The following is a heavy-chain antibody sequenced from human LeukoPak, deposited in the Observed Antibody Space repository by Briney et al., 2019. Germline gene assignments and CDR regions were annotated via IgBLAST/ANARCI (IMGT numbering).Heavy chain of an antibody. CDR3: AISTYSSSPS. CDR1: GFAFSDHW. Sequence: EGSLRLSCAASGFAFSDHWMIWVRQAPGKGLEWVANINQDESTKYYVDSVEGRFTISRDNAKNSLYLQMNSLRAEDTAVYYCAISTYSSSPSWGQGILVTVPS. CDR2: INQDESTK. V-gene: IGHV3-7*03. J-gene: IGHJ5*02. D-gene: IGHD6-6*01.